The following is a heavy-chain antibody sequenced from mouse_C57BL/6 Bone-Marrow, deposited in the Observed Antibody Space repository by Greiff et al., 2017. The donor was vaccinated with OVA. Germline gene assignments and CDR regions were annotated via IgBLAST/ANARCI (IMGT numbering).Heavy chain of an antibody. Sequence: VQLVESGAELVKPGASVKLSCKASGYTFTSYWMHWVKQRPGQGLEWIGMIHPNSGSTNYNEKFKSKATLTVDKSSSTAYMQLSSLTSEDSAVYYCARDDGYSDYWGQGTTLTVSS. CDR2: IHPNSGST. V-gene: IGHV1-64*01. J-gene: IGHJ2*01. D-gene: IGHD2-3*01. CDR3: ARDDGYSDY. CDR1: GYTFTSYW.